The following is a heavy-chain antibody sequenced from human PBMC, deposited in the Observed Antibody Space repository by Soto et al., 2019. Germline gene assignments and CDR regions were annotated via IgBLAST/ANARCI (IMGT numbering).Heavy chain of an antibody. V-gene: IGHV3-21*01. CDR3: ARDLSRWNSHAFDI. CDR2: ISSSSSYI. CDR1: GFTFSSYS. D-gene: IGHD1-1*01. J-gene: IGHJ3*02. Sequence: GGSLRLSCAASGFTFSSYSMNWVRQAPGKGLEWVSSISSSSSYIYYADSVKGRFTISRDNAKNSLYLQMNSLRAEDTAVYYCARDLSRWNSHAFDIWGQGTMVTVSS.